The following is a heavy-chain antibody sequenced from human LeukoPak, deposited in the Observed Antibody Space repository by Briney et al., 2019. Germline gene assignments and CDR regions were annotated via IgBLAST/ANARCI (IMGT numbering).Heavy chain of an antibody. V-gene: IGHV3-74*01. CDR3: ARLRYDFVWGSYDY. CDR1: GFTFSSYW. D-gene: IGHD3-16*01. J-gene: IGHJ4*02. CDR2: INSDGSST. Sequence: TGGSLRLSCAASGFTFSSYWMHWVRQAPGKGLVWVSRINSDGSSTSYADSVKGRFTISRDNAKNTLYLQMNSLRAEDTAVYYCARLRYDFVWGSYDYWGQGTLVTVSS.